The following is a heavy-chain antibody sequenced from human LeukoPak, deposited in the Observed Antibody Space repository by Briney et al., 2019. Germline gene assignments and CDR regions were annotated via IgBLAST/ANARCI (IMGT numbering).Heavy chain of an antibody. CDR2: IYYSGST. CDR1: GGSISSYY. J-gene: IGHJ4*02. Sequence: SETLSLTCSVSGGSISSYYWSWIRQPPGKGLEWIGSIYYSGSTYYNPSLKSRVTISVDTSKNQFSLKLSSVTAADTAVYYCARERYYYGSGSYYRLDYWGQGTLVTVSS. D-gene: IGHD3-10*01. V-gene: IGHV4-59*12. CDR3: ARERYYYGSGSYYRLDY.